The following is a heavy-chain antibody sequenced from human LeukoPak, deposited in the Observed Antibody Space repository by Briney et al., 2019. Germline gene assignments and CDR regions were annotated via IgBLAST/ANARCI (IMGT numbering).Heavy chain of an antibody. CDR2: INPDDERT. CDR1: GFTFRKYW. D-gene: IGHD1-26*01. Sequence: GGSLRLSCVASGFTFRKYWLHWVRQAPGKGLEWVSRINPDDERTSYADSVRGRFTISRDNAKNTLYLQMNSLRAEDTAVYYCLTILEATIDAFDIWGQGTMVTASS. CDR3: LTILEATIDAFDI. J-gene: IGHJ3*02. V-gene: IGHV3-74*01.